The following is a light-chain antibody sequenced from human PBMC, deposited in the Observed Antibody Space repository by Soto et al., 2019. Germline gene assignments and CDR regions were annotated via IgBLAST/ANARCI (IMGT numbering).Light chain of an antibody. CDR1: TSDVGGHNY. CDR2: EVN. V-gene: IGLV2-14*01. Sequence: QSALTQPASVSGSPGQSITISCTGTTSDVGGHNYVSWYQQHPGKAPKLMIFEVNNRPSGVSNRFSGSKSGNTASLTISGRQTEDEADYYCSSYTSARVFGGGTKLTVL. CDR3: SSYTSARV. J-gene: IGLJ3*02.